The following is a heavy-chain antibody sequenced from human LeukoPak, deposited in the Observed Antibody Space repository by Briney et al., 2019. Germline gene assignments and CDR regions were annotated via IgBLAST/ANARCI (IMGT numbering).Heavy chain of an antibody. D-gene: IGHD5-12*01. V-gene: IGHV4-38-2*02. Sequence: PSETLSLTCTVSGYSISSGYFWGWIRQPPGKGLEWIGSFYYSGSTYYNPSLKSRVTISVDTSKNQFSLKLSSVTAADTAVYYCARPRQSGSIDYWGQGTLVTVSS. J-gene: IGHJ4*02. CDR1: GYSISSGYF. CDR3: ARPRQSGSIDY. CDR2: FYYSGST.